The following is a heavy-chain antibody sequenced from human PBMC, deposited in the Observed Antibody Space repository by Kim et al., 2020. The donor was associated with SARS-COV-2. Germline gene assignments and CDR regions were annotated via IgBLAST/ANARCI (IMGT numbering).Heavy chain of an antibody. Sequence: GSTNYNPSRKSRVTISVDTSKNQFALKLSSVTAAGTAVYYCASHIAAAGTWGQGTLVTVSS. D-gene: IGHD6-13*01. V-gene: IGHV4-34*01. CDR3: ASHIAAAGT. J-gene: IGHJ4*02. CDR2: GST.